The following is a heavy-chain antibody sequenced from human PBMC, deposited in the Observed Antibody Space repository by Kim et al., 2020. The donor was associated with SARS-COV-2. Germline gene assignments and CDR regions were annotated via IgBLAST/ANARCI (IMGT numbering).Heavy chain of an antibody. Sequence: ASVKVSCKASGYTFTSYAMHWVRQAPGQRLEWMGWINAGNGNTKYSQKFQGRVTITRDTSASTAYMELSSLRSEDTAVYYCAREGVGGSWIRLDYYYYYMDVWGKGTTVTVSS. D-gene: IGHD6-13*01. V-gene: IGHV1-3*01. CDR3: AREGVGGSWIRLDYYYYYMDV. CDR1: GYTFTSYA. J-gene: IGHJ6*03. CDR2: INAGNGNT.